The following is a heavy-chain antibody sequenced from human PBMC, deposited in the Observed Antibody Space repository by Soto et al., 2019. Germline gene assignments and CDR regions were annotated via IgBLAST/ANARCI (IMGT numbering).Heavy chain of an antibody. CDR3: GLTTVVGWASYYYYGMDV. J-gene: IGHJ6*02. CDR2: IYYSGST. V-gene: IGHV4-61*01. Sequence: PSETLSLTCTVSGGSVSSGSYYWSWIRQPPGKGLEWIGYIYYSGSTNYNPSLKSRVTISVDTSKNQFSLKLSSVTAADTAVYYCGLTTVVGWASYYYYGMDVWGQGTTVTVSS. D-gene: IGHD4-17*01. CDR1: GGSVSSGSYY.